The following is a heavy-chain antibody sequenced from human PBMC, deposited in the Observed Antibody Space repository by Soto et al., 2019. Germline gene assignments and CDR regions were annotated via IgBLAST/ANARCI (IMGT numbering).Heavy chain of an antibody. CDR2: IYPSDSDT. CDR3: ARGGVSTRTFDY. D-gene: IGHD3-3*01. CDR1: GYNFAGYW. V-gene: IGHV5-51*01. Sequence: LKISCKGSGYNFAGYWIAWVRQMPGKGLELMGIIYPSDSDTRYRPSFQGQVTISADKSISSACLQWSSLRASDTAMYYCARGGVSTRTFDYWGQGTPVTVSS. J-gene: IGHJ4*02.